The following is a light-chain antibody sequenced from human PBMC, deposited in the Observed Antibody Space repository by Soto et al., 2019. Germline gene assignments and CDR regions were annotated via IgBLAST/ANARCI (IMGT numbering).Light chain of an antibody. CDR2: DVF. V-gene: IGLV2-11*01. CDR3: FSYTGNYNVV. Sequence: QSALTQPRSVSGSPGQSVTISCTGTSTDIGGYNFVSCYQQHPGKAPKLMIYDVFKRPSGVPNRFSGSKSGNTASLTISGLQAEDEADYYCFSYTGNYNVVFAGGTKLTVL. CDR1: STDIGGYNF. J-gene: IGLJ2*01.